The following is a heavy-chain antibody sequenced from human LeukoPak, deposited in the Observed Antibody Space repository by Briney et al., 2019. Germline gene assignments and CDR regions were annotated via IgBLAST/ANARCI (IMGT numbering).Heavy chain of an antibody. CDR2: IYTSGST. V-gene: IGHV4-61*02. Sequence: SETLSLTCTVSGGSISSGSYYWSWIRQPAGKGLEWIGRIYTSGSTNYNPSLKSRVTISVDTSKNQFSLKLSSVTAADTAVYYCARGGRGTQQLVRYWGQGTLVTVSS. J-gene: IGHJ4*02. CDR1: GGSISSGSYY. CDR3: ARGGRGTQQLVRY. D-gene: IGHD6-13*01.